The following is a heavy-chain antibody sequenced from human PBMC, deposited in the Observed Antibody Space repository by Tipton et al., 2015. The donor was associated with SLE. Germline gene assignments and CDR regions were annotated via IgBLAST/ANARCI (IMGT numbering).Heavy chain of an antibody. V-gene: IGHV4-39*07. J-gene: IGHJ3*01. CDR3: ARTGGRDAFDF. D-gene: IGHD2-15*01. CDR2: IYSNGRV. Sequence: TLSLTCSVSGASVSSSDYSWGWIRQPPGKGLEWIGSIYSNGRVYSNPSLRSRVTISADTSQNQVSLKVSFVTAADTAVYYCARTGGRDAFDFWGQGTLVTVSS. CDR1: GASVSSSDYS.